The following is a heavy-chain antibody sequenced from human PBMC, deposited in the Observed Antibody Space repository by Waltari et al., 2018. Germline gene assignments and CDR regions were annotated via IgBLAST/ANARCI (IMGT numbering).Heavy chain of an antibody. CDR2: ISYDGSNK. D-gene: IGHD5-18*01. Sequence: QVQLVESGGGVVQPGRSLRLSCAASGFTFSSSAIPWIRQAPGKGLEWVAVISYDGSNKYYADSVKGRFTISRDNSKNTLYLQMNSLRAEDTAVYYCARTAMGPHPDYWGQGTLVTVSS. V-gene: IGHV3-30*01. J-gene: IGHJ4*02. CDR1: GFTFSSSA. CDR3: ARTAMGPHPDY.